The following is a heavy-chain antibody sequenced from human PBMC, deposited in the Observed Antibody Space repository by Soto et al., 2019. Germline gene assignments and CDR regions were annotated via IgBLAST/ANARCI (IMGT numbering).Heavy chain of an antibody. CDR2: ISSSSSTI. CDR3: ARVIWSGHLTSDL. V-gene: IGHV3-48*02. CDR1: GFTFSSNS. Sequence: EVQVVESGGGLVQPGGSLRLSCAASGFTFSSNSMNWVRQAPGKGLEWISYISSSSSTIYADSVKGRFTISRDNAKNSLYLQMNSLRHEDTALYYCARVIWSGHLTSDLWGQGTLVTVSS. D-gene: IGHD3-3*01. J-gene: IGHJ5*02.